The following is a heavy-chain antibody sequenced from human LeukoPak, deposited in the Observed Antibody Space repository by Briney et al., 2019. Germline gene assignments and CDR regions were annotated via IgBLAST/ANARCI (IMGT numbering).Heavy chain of an antibody. D-gene: IGHD1-1*01. CDR2: ISNNGGST. CDR1: GFTFSSYA. Sequence: GGSLRLSCSASGFTFSSYAMHWVRQAPGKGLEYVSAISNNGGSTYYADSVKGRFTISRDNSKNTLYLQMSSLRAEDTAVYHCVKEQLAMYFDYWGQGTLVTVSS. CDR3: VKEQLAMYFDY. J-gene: IGHJ4*02. V-gene: IGHV3-64D*09.